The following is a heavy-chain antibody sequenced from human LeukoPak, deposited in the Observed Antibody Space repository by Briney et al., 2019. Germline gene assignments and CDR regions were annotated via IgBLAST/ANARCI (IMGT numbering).Heavy chain of an antibody. CDR1: GYTFTGYY. D-gene: IGHD6-13*01. Sequence: ASLKLSCKASGYTFTGYYMHWVRQPPGQGLEWMGRINPNSGGTNYAQKFQGRVTMTRDTSISTAYMELSRLRSDDTAVYYCARGIAAAVHFDYWGQGTLVTVSS. CDR3: ARGIAAAVHFDY. V-gene: IGHV1-2*06. CDR2: INPNSGGT. J-gene: IGHJ4*02.